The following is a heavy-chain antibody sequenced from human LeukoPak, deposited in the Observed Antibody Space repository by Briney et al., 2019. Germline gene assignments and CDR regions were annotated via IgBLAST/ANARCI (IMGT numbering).Heavy chain of an antibody. J-gene: IGHJ4*02. Sequence: PGGSLRLSCAASGFTFSSYNMNWVRQAPGKGLEWVSSISSSSSYIYYADSVKGRFTISRDNAKNSLYLQMNSLRAEDTAVYYCAGSHSGSYRPRFGYWGQGTLVTVSS. D-gene: IGHD1-26*01. CDR2: ISSSSSYI. CDR1: GFTFSSYN. V-gene: IGHV3-21*01. CDR3: AGSHSGSYRPRFGY.